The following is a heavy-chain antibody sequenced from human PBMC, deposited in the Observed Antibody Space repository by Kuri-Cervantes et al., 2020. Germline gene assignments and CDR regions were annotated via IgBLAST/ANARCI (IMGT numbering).Heavy chain of an antibody. CDR2: IYYSGST. V-gene: IGHV4-59*01. CDR1: GGSISSYY. CDR3: ARDSQGDSSAWYGGLGYFDL. J-gene: IGHJ2*01. Sequence: SETLSLTCTVSGGSISSYYWSWIRQPAGKGLEWIGYIYYSGSTNYNPSLKSRVTISVDTSKNQFSLKLSSVTAADTAVYYCARDSQGDSSAWYGGLGYFDLWGRGTLVTVSS. D-gene: IGHD6-19*01.